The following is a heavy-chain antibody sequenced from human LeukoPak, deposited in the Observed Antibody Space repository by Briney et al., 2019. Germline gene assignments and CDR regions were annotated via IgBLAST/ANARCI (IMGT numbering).Heavy chain of an antibody. CDR1: GVSISNYY. Sequence: SETLSLTRSVSGVSISNYYWSWIRQPPGKGLEWIAFIYYDGTTNYNPSLKSRATISVDTSKNQYSQNLISVTPADTAVYYCARGGASSKFFDAWGQGILVTVSS. CDR3: ARGGASSKFFDA. D-gene: IGHD6-6*01. J-gene: IGHJ4*02. V-gene: IGHV4-59*01. CDR2: IYYDGTT.